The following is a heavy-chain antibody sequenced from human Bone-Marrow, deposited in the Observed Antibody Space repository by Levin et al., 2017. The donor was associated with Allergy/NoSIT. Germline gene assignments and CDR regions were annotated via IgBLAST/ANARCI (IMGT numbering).Heavy chain of an antibody. CDR2: FDPEEGEP. CDR3: ASRADVRGRDYNGLDV. J-gene: IGHJ6*02. D-gene: IGHD3-10*02. CDR1: GYTLRLRELS. V-gene: IGHV1-24*01. Sequence: PGESLKISCKLSGYTLRLRELSIHWVRQAPGKGLDWMGSFDPEEGEPIYAQKLQGRLTMTEDTSADTAYMELSSLRSEDTAVYYCASRADVRGRDYNGLDVWGQGTTVTVSS.